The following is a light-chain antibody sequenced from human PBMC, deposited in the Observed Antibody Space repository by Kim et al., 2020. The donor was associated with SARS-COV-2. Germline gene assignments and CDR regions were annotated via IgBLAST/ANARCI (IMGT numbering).Light chain of an antibody. CDR1: QRISSY. V-gene: IGKV1-39*01. CDR2: AAS. J-gene: IGKJ1*01. Sequence: ASVGDRVTITCRASQRISSYLKWYQQKPGKAPKLLIYAASSLQSGVPSRFSGSGSGTDFTLTSSSLQPEDFATYYCQQSYSTPWTFGQGTKVDIK. CDR3: QQSYSTPWT.